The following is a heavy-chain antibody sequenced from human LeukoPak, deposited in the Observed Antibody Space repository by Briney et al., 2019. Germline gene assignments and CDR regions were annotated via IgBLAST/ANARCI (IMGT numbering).Heavy chain of an antibody. CDR1: GYTFTGYY. D-gene: IGHD1-26*01. CDR2: INPNSGGT. J-gene: IGHJ4*02. CDR3: ARDMWRGSYWFDY. V-gene: IGHV1-2*02. Sequence: ASVKVSCKASGYTFTGYYMHWVRQAPGQGLEWMGWINPNSGGTNYAQKFQGRVTMTRDTSISTAYMELSRLRSGDTAVYYCARDMWRGSYWFDYWGQGTLVTVSS.